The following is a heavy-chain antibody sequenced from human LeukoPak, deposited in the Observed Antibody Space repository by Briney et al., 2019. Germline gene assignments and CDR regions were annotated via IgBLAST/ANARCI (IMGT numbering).Heavy chain of an antibody. Sequence: SGGSLRLSCAASGFTFSSYGMHWVRQAPGKGLEWVAFIRYDGSNKYYADSVKGRFTISRDNAKNSLYLQMNSLRAEDTAVYYCWSPAVTTYDTFDYWGQGTLVTVSS. D-gene: IGHD4-11*01. J-gene: IGHJ4*02. CDR2: IRYDGSNK. CDR1: GFTFSSYG. CDR3: WSPAVTTYDTFDY. V-gene: IGHV3-30*02.